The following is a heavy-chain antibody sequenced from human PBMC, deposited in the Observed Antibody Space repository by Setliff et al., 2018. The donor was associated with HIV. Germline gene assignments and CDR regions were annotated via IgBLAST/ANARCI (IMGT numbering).Heavy chain of an antibody. V-gene: IGHV1-69*13. CDR2: IIGIFDTP. J-gene: IGHJ6*03. Sequence: ASVKVSCKASGGTLSSYVVSWVRQAPGQGLEWMGGIIGIFDTPKYAQKFQGRVTITADESTNTAYMELRSLRSEDTAVYYCARGTPVGTIWNYYSYMDVWGGGTTVTVSS. CDR1: GGTLSSYV. CDR3: ARGTPVGTIWNYYSYMDV. D-gene: IGHD3-3*01.